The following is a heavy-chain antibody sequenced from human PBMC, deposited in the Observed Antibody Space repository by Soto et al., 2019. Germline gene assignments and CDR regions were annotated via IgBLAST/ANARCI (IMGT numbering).Heavy chain of an antibody. J-gene: IGHJ6*02. CDR2: ISGYGKYT. CDR1: GFTFNKYA. Sequence: EVVLLESGGGLLQPGGSLRLSGLASGFTFNKYAMNWVRQAPGKGLEWVSVISGYGKYTNYADSGKGRVTVSRDNSRNTLYLQMNSLRVDDTAVYYCAKATRESYTDYYNYGMDVWGQGTTVTVS. V-gene: IGHV3-23*01. CDR3: AKATRESYTDYYNYGMDV. D-gene: IGHD3-16*01.